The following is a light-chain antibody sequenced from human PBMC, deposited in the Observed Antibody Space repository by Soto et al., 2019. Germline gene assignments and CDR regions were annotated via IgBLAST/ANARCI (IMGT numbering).Light chain of an antibody. J-gene: IGKJ5*01. CDR3: QHYDNWPFT. CDR2: GAS. V-gene: IGKV3-15*01. CDR1: QSIRSN. Sequence: EIVMTQSPATLSVSPGERATLSCRASQSIRSNLAWYQQKPGQAPTLLIYGASARATGIPARFSGSGSGTEFTLTISSLQSEDFAVYYCQHYDNWPFTFGLGTRLEI.